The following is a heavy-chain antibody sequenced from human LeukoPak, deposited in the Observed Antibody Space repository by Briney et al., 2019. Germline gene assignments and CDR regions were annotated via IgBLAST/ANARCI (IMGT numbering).Heavy chain of an antibody. CDR2: ISAYNGNT. V-gene: IGHV1-18*01. Sequence: ASQKGSCKASGYTFTSYAISCVREAPGQRLECMWWISAYNGNTNYAQKLQGRVTMTPDTSTRTAYIVLRSLRSDDPAVYYCARGYCSGGSCYSDHWGQGTLVTVPS. J-gene: IGHJ4*02. CDR3: ARGYCSGGSCYSDH. D-gene: IGHD2-15*01. CDR1: GYTFTSYA.